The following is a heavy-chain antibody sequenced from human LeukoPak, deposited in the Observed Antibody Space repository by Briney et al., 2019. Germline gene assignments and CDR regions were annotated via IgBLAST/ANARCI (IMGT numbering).Heavy chain of an antibody. Sequence: GGSLRLSRAASGFTVSSNYMSWVRQAPGKGLEWVSVIYSGGSTYYADSVKGRFTISRDNSKNTLYLQMNSVRAEDTAVYYCARGPPYYDFWSGYYRFDYWGQGTLVTVS. V-gene: IGHV3-66*02. D-gene: IGHD3-3*01. CDR2: IYSGGST. CDR1: GFTVSSNY. CDR3: ARGPPYYDFWSGYYRFDY. J-gene: IGHJ4*02.